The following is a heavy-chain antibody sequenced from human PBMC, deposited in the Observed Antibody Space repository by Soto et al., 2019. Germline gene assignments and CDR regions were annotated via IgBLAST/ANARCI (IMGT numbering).Heavy chain of an antibody. CDR2: ISAYNGNT. CDR3: ARDVTPPDY. J-gene: IGHJ4*02. V-gene: IGHV1-18*01. CDR1: GYTFSSYV. Sequence: QVQLGQSGAEVKKPGASVKVSCKASGYTFSSYVISWVRQAPGQGLEWMGWISAYNGNTKYAQKLQGRVTMTTATTTSTAYMELRRLRSDDTAVYYCARDVTPPDYWGQGTLVTVSS.